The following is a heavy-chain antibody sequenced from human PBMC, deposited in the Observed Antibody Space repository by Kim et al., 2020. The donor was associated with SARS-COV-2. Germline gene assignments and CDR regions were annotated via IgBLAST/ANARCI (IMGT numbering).Heavy chain of an antibody. Sequence: SVGGRFTIARDNSKNTLYLQMNSLGPEDTAMYYCAKPHYYDASGSYPFDYWGQGTLVTVSS. CDR3: AKPHYYDASGSYPFDY. J-gene: IGHJ4*02. D-gene: IGHD3-22*01. V-gene: IGHV3-30*02.